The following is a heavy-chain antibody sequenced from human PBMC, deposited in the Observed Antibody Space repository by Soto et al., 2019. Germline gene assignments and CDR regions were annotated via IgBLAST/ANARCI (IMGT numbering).Heavy chain of an antibody. V-gene: IGHV3-30-3*01. Sequence: PGGSLRLSCAASGFTFSSYAMHWVRQAPGKGLEWVAVISYDGSNKYYADSVKGRFTISRDNSKNTLYLQMNSLRAEDTAVYYCARDSIVSGDRDYYYYGMDVWGQGTTVTVSS. CDR1: GFTFSSYA. D-gene: IGHD2-21*01. CDR3: ARDSIVSGDRDYYYYGMDV. J-gene: IGHJ6*02. CDR2: ISYDGSNK.